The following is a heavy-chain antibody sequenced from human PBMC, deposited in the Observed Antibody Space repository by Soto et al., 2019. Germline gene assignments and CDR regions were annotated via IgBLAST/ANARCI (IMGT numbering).Heavy chain of an antibody. CDR1: GASIGSGGW. J-gene: IGHJ5*02. CDR2: IFHDGNT. D-gene: IGHD2-8*02. CDR3: ARHEGWTGPDQ. V-gene: IGHV4-4*02. Sequence: TLSLTCAVSGASIGSGGWWSWVRQPPGKGLEWIAEIFHDGNTNYSPSLKSRVTISVDKSQNQFSLNVYSVTAADTAVYYCARHEGWTGPDQWGQGTLVTVSS.